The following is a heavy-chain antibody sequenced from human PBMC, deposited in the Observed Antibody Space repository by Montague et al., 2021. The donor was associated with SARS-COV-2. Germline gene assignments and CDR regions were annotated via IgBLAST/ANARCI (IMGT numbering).Heavy chain of an antibody. Sequence: SLRFSCAASGFTFSDYYMSWIRQAPGMGLEWVSYISSSGSTIYYADSVXGRFTISRDNARNSLYLQMNSLRGEDTAVYYCARVGWFGEDGSDIWGQGTMVTVSS. CDR3: ARVGWFGEDGSDI. V-gene: IGHV3-11*01. CDR1: GFTFSDYY. J-gene: IGHJ3*02. CDR2: ISSSGSTI. D-gene: IGHD3-10*01.